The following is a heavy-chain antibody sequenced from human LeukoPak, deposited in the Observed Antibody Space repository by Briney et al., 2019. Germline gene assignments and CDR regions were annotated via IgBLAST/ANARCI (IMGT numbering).Heavy chain of an antibody. CDR3: ARDSGSRGWLIDY. CDR2: IYTSGSP. Sequence: PSETLSLTCTVSGVSISSYYWNWIRQPAGKALQWIGRIYTSGSPNYNPSLKSRVTMSVDTSKNQFSLKLTSVTAADTAVYYCARDSGSRGWLIDYWGQGTLVTVSS. J-gene: IGHJ4*02. D-gene: IGHD6-19*01. CDR1: GVSISSYY. V-gene: IGHV4-4*07.